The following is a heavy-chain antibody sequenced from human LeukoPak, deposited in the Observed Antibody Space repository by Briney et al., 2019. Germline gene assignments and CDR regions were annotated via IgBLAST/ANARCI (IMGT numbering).Heavy chain of an antibody. CDR2: INPNSGGT. CDR1: GYTFTGYY. CDR3: AKTLYIAAAPGGFDY. D-gene: IGHD6-13*01. V-gene: IGHV1-2*02. Sequence: ASVKVSCKASGYTFTGYYMHWVRQAPGQGLEWMGWINPNSGGTNYAQKFQGRVTMTRDTSTGTAYVELSRLRSDDTAVYYCAKTLYIAAAPGGFDYWGQGTLVAVSS. J-gene: IGHJ4*02.